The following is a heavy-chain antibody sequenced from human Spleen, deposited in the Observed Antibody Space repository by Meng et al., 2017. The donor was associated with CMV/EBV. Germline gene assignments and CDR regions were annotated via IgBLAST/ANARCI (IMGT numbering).Heavy chain of an antibody. D-gene: IGHD2-15*01. CDR1: GFSFSDYS. CDR2: ISSRNTYI. Sequence: GESLKISCTASGFSFSDYSMNWVRQAPGKGLEWVSSISSRNTYIYYRDSVKGRFTISGDNAKSSLYLQMNSLRAEDTAVYYCASQYCSGGSCFPEGYWGLGTLVTVSS. CDR3: ASQYCSGGSCFPEGY. V-gene: IGHV3-21*06. J-gene: IGHJ4*02.